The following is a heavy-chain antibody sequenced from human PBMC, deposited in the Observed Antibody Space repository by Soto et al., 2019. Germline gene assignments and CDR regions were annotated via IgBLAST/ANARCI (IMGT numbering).Heavy chain of an antibody. J-gene: IGHJ4*02. D-gene: IGHD1-20*01. V-gene: IGHV1-46*01. CDR2: INPSGGST. CDR1: GYTFTSYY. CDR3: ARDGLTGTDH. Sequence: XSGKVSCKASGYTFTSYYMHWVRQAPGQGLEWMGIINPSGGSTSYAQKFQGRVTMTRDTSTSTVYMELSSLRSEDTAVYYCARDGLTGTDHWGQGTLVTVSS.